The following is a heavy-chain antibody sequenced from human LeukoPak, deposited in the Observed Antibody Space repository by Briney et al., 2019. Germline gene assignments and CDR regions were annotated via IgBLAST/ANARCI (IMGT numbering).Heavy chain of an antibody. CDR2: INPNSGGT. Sequence: ASVKVSCKASGYTFTGYYMHWVRQAPGQGLEWMGWINPNSGGTNYAQKFQGRVTMTRDTSISTAYMELSRLRSEDTAVYYCATVSVLGEFGKDNWFDPWGQGTLVTVSS. CDR1: GYTFTGYY. CDR3: ATVSVLGEFGKDNWFDP. V-gene: IGHV1-2*02. J-gene: IGHJ5*02. D-gene: IGHD3-16*01.